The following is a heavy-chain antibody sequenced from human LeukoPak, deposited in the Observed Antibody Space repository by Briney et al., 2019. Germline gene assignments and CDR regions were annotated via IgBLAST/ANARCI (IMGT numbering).Heavy chain of an antibody. CDR2: IYYSGST. J-gene: IGHJ4*02. Sequence: SETLSLTCTVSGGSISSSSYYWGWIRQPPGKGLEWIGSIYYSGSTYYNPSLKSRVTISVDTSKNQFSLKLSSVTAADTAVYYCARGYDSSAYYPFNYWGQGTLVTVSS. CDR1: GGSISSSSYY. V-gene: IGHV4-39*01. D-gene: IGHD3-22*01. CDR3: ARGYDSSAYYPFNY.